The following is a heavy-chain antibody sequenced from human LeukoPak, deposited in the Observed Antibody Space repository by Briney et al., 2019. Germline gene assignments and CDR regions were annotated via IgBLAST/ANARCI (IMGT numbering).Heavy chain of an antibody. Sequence: PSETLFLTCTVSGGSISSYYWSWIRQPPGKGLEWIGYIYTSGSTNYNPSLKSRVTISVDTSKNQFSLKLSSVTAADTAVYYCARRLRWLQLDAFDIWGQGTMVTVSS. J-gene: IGHJ3*02. D-gene: IGHD5-24*01. CDR3: ARRLRWLQLDAFDI. CDR1: GGSISSYY. CDR2: IYTSGST. V-gene: IGHV4-4*09.